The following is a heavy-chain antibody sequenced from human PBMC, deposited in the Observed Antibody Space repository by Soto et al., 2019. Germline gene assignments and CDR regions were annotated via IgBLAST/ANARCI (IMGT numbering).Heavy chain of an antibody. CDR3: ARRPILRFLEGEYMAV. D-gene: IGHD3-3*01. V-gene: IGHV4-34*01. CDR1: GGSFSGYY. CDR2: INHSGST. J-gene: IGHJ6*03. Sequence: SETLSLTCAVYGGSFSGYYWSWIRQPPGKGLEWIGEINHSGSTNYNPSLKSRVTTSVDTSKNQFSLKLSSVTAADTAVYYCARRPILRFLEGEYMAVWGKGTTVTVSS.